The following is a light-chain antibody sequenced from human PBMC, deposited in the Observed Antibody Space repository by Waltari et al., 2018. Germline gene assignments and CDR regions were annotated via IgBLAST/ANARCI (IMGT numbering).Light chain of an antibody. CDR3: AVWDDSLNGHI. CDR1: SSNIGSNP. Sequence: QSILTQPPSASGPPGQRVTFSCSGNSSNIGSNPVNWYQHLPGTAPNLLIYKSFQRHSGVSDRFSGAKSGTSASLAISGLQSEDEADYYCAVWDDSLNGHIFGTGTKVTVL. CDR2: KSF. J-gene: IGLJ1*01. V-gene: IGLV1-44*01.